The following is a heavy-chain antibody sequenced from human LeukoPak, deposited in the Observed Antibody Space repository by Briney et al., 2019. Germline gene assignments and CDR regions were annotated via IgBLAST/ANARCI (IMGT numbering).Heavy chain of an antibody. J-gene: IGHJ4*02. D-gene: IGHD3-10*01. Sequence: GESLKISCKGSGYSFTCYWIGWVRQMPGKGLEWMGIIYPGDSDTRYSPSFQGQVTISADKSISTAYLQWSSLKASDAAMYYCARRGLGGHWHGGSSGSHVGDYFDYLGQGTLVTVST. CDR1: GYSFTCYW. CDR2: IYPGDSDT. CDR3: ARRGLGGHWHGGSSGSHVGDYFDY. V-gene: IGHV5-51*01.